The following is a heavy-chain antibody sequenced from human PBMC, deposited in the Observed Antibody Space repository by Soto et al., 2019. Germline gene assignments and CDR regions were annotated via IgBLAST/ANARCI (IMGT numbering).Heavy chain of an antibody. CDR1: GFTFSNHW. CDR3: ARDRIAVGY. D-gene: IGHD6-19*01. CDR2: IKQDGSEK. J-gene: IGHJ4*02. Sequence: EVQLVESGGGLVQPGGSLRLSCAASGFTFSNHWMSWVRQAPGKGLEWVANIKQDGSEKYYVDSVKGRFTISRDNAMNSLYLQMNSLRDEDTAVYYCARDRIAVGYWGQGTLVTVSS. V-gene: IGHV3-7*01.